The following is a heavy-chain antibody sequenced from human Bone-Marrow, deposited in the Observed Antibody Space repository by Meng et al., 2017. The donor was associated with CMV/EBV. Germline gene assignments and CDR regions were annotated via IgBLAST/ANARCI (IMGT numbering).Heavy chain of an antibody. CDR3: ARGRFGVVII. D-gene: IGHD3-3*01. V-gene: IGHV4-39*07. CDR2: IYYSGST. CDR1: GGSISSSSYY. Sequence: SETLSLTCTVSGGSISSSSYYWGWIRQPPGKGLEWIGSIYYSGSTYYNPSLKSRVTISVDTSKNQFSLKLSSVTAADTAVYYCARGRFGVVIIWGQGTLVTVSS. J-gene: IGHJ4*02.